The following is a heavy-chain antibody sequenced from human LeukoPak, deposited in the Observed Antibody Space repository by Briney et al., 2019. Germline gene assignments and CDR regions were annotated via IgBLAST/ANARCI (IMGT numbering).Heavy chain of an antibody. D-gene: IGHD3-9*01. V-gene: IGHV3-23*01. J-gene: IGHJ4*02. CDR3: AKRGVVIRVILIGFHKEAYYFDS. CDR1: GITLSNYG. CDR2: ISDSGGRT. Sequence: GGSLRLSCAVSGITLSNYGMSWVRQAPGKGLEWVAGISDSGGRTNCADSVKGRFTISRDNPKNILYLQMNSLRAEDTAVYFCAKRGVVIRVILIGFHKEAYYFDSWGQGALVTVSS.